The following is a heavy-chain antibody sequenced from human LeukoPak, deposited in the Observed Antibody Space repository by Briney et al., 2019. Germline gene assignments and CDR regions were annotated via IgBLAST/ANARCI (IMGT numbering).Heavy chain of an antibody. Sequence: PGGSLRLSCAASGFTFRNYWMSWVRQAPGKGLEWVANIKQDGSEKYYVDSVKGRFTISRDNVKNSLYVQMSSLRAEDTGVYYCARDEPVGATTGWGQGTLGTVSA. J-gene: IGHJ4*02. CDR3: ARDEPVGATTG. CDR2: IKQDGSEK. V-gene: IGHV3-7*01. CDR1: GFTFRNYW. D-gene: IGHD1-26*01.